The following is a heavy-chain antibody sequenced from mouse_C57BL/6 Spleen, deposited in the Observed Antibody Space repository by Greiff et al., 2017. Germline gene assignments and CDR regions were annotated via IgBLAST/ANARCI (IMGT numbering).Heavy chain of an antibody. V-gene: IGHV1-81*01. CDR1: GYTFTSYG. Sequence: VQLQQSGAELVKPGASVKLSCKASGYTFTSYGISWVKQRTGQGLEWIGEIYPRSGNTYYNEKFKGKATLTADKSSSTAYMELRSLTSEDSAVYFCARAGGKIYAMDYGGQGTSVTVSS. D-gene: IGHD1-1*02. CDR2: IYPRSGNT. J-gene: IGHJ4*01. CDR3: ARAGGKIYAMDY.